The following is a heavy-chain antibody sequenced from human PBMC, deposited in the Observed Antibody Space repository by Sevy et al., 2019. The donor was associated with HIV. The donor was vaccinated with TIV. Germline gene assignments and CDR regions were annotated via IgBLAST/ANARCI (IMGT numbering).Heavy chain of an antibody. D-gene: IGHD6-13*01. V-gene: IGHV1-2*06. Sequence: ASVKVSCKASGYTFTGYYMHWVRQAPGQGLEWMGRINPNSGGTNYAQKFQGRVTITRDTSISTAYMELSRLRSDDTAVYYCARDGEGIAAAGRGVDAFDIWGQGTMVTVSS. CDR3: ARDGEGIAAAGRGVDAFDI. J-gene: IGHJ3*02. CDR2: INPNSGGT. CDR1: GYTFTGYY.